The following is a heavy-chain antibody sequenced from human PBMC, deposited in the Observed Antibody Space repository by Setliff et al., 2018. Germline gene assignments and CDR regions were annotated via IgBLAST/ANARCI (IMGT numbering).Heavy chain of an antibody. CDR1: GGSFSNYF. D-gene: IGHD6-6*01. CDR3: ARGYAARVGFGNWFDP. Sequence: SETLSLTCTVYGGSFSNYFWGWIRQPPGGGREWIGILYYTGATYYNPSLKSRVTISVDTPNNQFSLKLSSVTAADTAVFYCARGYAARVGFGNWFDPWGQGTLVTVSS. V-gene: IGHV4-39*07. J-gene: IGHJ5*02. CDR2: LYYTGAT.